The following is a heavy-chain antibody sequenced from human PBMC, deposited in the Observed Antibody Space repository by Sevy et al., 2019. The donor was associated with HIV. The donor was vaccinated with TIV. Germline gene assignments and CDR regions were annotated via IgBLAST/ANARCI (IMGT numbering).Heavy chain of an antibody. J-gene: IGHJ4*02. V-gene: IGHV1-24*01. CDR3: ATTKDYYESSGCPFDY. CDR2: FDPEDGER. CDR1: GYTLNQLS. Sequence: ASVKVSCKVSGYTLNQLSMHWVRQAPGKGLEWMGSFDPEDGERFYAQKFQGRVTMTEDTSTDTAYMELSSLRSEDTAVYYCATTKDYYESSGCPFDYWAREPWSPSPQ. D-gene: IGHD3-22*01.